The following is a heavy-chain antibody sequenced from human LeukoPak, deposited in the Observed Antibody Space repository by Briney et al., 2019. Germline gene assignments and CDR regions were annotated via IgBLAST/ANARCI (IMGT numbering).Heavy chain of an antibody. J-gene: IGHJ4*02. CDR3: AKSGTSYSGSYFDY. D-gene: IGHD1-26*01. CDR1: GFTSSKYA. CDR2: ISGSGGST. Sequence: PGGSLRLSCAASGFTSSKYAMSWVRQAPGKGLEWVSGISGSGGSTYYADSVKGRFTISRDNSKNTLYVQVNSLRAEDTAVYYCAKSGTSYSGSYFDYWGQGTLVTVSS. V-gene: IGHV3-23*01.